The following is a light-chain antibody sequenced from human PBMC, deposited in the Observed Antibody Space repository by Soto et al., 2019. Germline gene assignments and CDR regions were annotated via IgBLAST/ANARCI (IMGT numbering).Light chain of an antibody. V-gene: IGLV2-14*01. CDR1: SSDVGGYNY. CDR2: DVS. Sequence: QSALTQPASVSGSPGQSITISCTGTSSDVGGYNYVSWYQQHPGKAPKLMIYDVSNRPSGVSDRFSGSKSGNTASLTISGLQAEDEADYSCCSYASSRSYVFGTGTKLTVL. CDR3: CSYASSRSYV. J-gene: IGLJ1*01.